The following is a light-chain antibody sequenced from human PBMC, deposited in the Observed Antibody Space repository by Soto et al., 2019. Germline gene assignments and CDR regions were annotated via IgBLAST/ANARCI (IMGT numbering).Light chain of an antibody. J-gene: IGKJ5*01. CDR2: DIS. CDR3: QQYGASEII. V-gene: IGKV3-20*01. Sequence: VLTHAPGTGTLPVGHRATLFYRARQSLTNPYIAWYQQKPGQAPRLLIYDISSRATGIPDRFSGSVSGTDFTLTITRLEPEDFAVFYCQQYGASEIIFGQGTRLEI. CDR1: QSLTNPY.